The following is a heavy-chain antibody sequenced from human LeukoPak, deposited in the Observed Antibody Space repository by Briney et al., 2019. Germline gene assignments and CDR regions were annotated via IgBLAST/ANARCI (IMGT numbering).Heavy chain of an antibody. CDR3: ARDGSGSPLDY. J-gene: IGHJ4*02. CDR1: GFTVSSNY. V-gene: IGHV3-53*01. CDR2: IYSGGST. Sequence: GGSLRLSCAASGFTVSSNYMSWVRQAPGKGLEWVSVIYSGGSTYYADSVKGRFTISRDNSKNTLYLQMNSLRAEDTAVYYCARDGSGSPLDYWGQGTLVTVSS. D-gene: IGHD3-10*01.